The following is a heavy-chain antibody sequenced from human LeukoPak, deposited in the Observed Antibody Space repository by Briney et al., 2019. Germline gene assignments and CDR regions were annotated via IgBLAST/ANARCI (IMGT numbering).Heavy chain of an antibody. V-gene: IGHV4-59*08. D-gene: IGHD3-3*01. Sequence: SETLSLTCTVSGGSISSYYWSWIRQPPGKGLEWIGYIYYSGSTNYTPSLKSRVTISVDTSKNQFSLKLSSVTAADTAMYYCARHKGFLEWLPHDAFDIWGQGTMVTVSS. CDR3: ARHKGFLEWLPHDAFDI. CDR1: GGSISSYY. J-gene: IGHJ3*02. CDR2: IYYSGST.